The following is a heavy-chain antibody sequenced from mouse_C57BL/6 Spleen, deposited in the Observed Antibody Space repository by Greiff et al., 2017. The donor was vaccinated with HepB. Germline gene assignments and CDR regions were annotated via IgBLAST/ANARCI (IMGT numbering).Heavy chain of an antibody. CDR3: ARSHWYFDY. CDR2: INPSTGGT. V-gene: IGHV1-42*01. Sequence: VQLQHSGPELVKPGASVKISCKASGYSFTGYYMNWVKQSPEKSLEWIGEINPSTGGTTYNQKFKAKATLTVDKSSSTAYMQLKSLTSEDSAVYYCARSHWYFDYWGQGTTLTVSS. D-gene: IGHD4-1*01. J-gene: IGHJ2*01. CDR1: GYSFTGYY.